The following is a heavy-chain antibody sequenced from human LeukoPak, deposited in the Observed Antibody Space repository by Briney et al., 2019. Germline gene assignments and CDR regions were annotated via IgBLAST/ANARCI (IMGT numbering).Heavy chain of an antibody. CDR3: ARIRSLRDY. V-gene: IGHV4-34*01. CDR1: GGSFSGYY. CDR2: INHSGST. Sequence: PSETLSLTCAVYGGSFSGYYWSWIRQPPGKGLEWIGEINHSGSTNYNPSLKSRVTISVDTSKNQFSLKLSSVTAADTAVYYCARIRSLRDYWGQGTLVTVSS. J-gene: IGHJ4*02.